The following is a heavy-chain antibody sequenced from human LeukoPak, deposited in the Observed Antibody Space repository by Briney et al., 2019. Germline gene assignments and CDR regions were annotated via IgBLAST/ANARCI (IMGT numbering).Heavy chain of an antibody. V-gene: IGHV3-11*01. D-gene: IGHD1-26*01. CDR1: GFTFSDSF. CDR2: ISSRGTTI. J-gene: IGHJ4*02. CDR3: AKGSLAVPTTPFDF. Sequence: GGSLRLSCTASGFTFSDSFMSWIRQAPGKGLGWISYISSRGTTIYYADSVKGRFTISRDNAKNSLYLQMNSLRVEDTAVFYCAKGSLAVPTTPFDFWGQGTLVTVSS.